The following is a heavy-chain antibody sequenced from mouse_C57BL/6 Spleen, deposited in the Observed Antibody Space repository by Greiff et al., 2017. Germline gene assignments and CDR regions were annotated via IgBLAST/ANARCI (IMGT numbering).Heavy chain of an antibody. CDR3: ARHGLLRSLFDY. CDR1: GFTFSSYT. CDR2: ISGGGGNT. D-gene: IGHD1-1*01. Sequence: EVKLVESGGGLVKPGGSLKLSCAASGFTFSSYTMSWVRQTPEKRLEWVATISGGGGNTYYPDSVKGRFTISRDNAKNTLYLQMSSLRSEDTALYYCARHGLLRSLFDYWGQGTTLTVSS. J-gene: IGHJ2*01. V-gene: IGHV5-9*01.